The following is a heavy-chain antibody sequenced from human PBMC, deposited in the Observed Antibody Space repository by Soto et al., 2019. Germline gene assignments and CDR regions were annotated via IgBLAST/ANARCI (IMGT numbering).Heavy chain of an antibody. V-gene: IGHV4-30-2*01. Sequence: QLQLQESGSGLVKPSQTLSLTCAVSGGSISSGGYSWSWIRQPPGKGLEWIGYIYHSGSTYYNPSLKSRVTIAVDRSKNQFSLKLSAVTAAATAVYYCARVLGYCISTSCYSWFDPWGQGTLVTVSS. J-gene: IGHJ5*02. CDR2: IYHSGST. CDR3: ARVLGYCISTSCYSWFDP. D-gene: IGHD2-2*02. CDR1: GGSISSGGYS.